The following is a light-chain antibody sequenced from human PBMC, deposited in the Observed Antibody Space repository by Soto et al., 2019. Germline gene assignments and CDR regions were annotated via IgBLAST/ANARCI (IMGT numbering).Light chain of an antibody. Sequence: QSALTQPASVSGSPGQSITISCTGTSSDIGGYNYVSWYQQHPGKAPKLIIYEVSNRPSGVSNRFSGSKSGNTASLTISGLQAEDEADYYCSSYTGISTPPYVLGTGTKLTVL. CDR1: SSDIGGYNY. CDR2: EVS. CDR3: SSYTGISTPPYV. V-gene: IGLV2-14*01. J-gene: IGLJ1*01.